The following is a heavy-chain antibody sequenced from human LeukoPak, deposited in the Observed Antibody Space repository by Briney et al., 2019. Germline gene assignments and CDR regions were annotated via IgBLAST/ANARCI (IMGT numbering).Heavy chain of an antibody. CDR2: IRSSSSTI. CDR3: ARRYCSSTSCLFDY. J-gene: IGHJ4*02. V-gene: IGHV3-48*04. CDR1: GFTLSSYR. D-gene: IGHD2-2*01. Sequence: GGSLRLSCAASGFTLSSYRMNWVRQAPGKGLEWVSYIRSSSSTIYYADSVKGRFTISRDNAKNSLYLQMNSLRAEDTAVYYCARRYCSSTSCLFDYWGQGTLVTVSS.